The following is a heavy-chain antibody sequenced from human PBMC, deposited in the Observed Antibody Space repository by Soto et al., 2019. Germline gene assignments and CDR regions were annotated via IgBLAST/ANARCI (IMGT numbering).Heavy chain of an antibody. CDR2: ISGSGGST. D-gene: IGHD5-18*01. CDR1: GFTFSSYA. CDR3: AKDLGCRDTAMVCYYYGMDV. Sequence: PGGSLRLSCAASGFTFSSYAMSRVRQAPGKGLEWVSAISGSGGSTYYADSVKGRFTISRDNSKNTLYLQMNSLRAEDTAVYYCAKDLGCRDTAMVCYYYGMDVWGQGTTVTVSS. J-gene: IGHJ6*02. V-gene: IGHV3-23*01.